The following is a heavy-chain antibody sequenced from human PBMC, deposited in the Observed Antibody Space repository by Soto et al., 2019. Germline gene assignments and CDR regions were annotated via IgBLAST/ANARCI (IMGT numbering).Heavy chain of an antibody. J-gene: IGHJ4*02. CDR2: IKCDGSEK. D-gene: IGHD3-22*01. CDR3: VRGSIGTMIVVVSHFDY. V-gene: IGHV3-7*03. Sequence: GGSLRLSCAASGFTFSSSWMHWVCQAPEKGLEWVADIKCDGSEKYYVDSVKGRLTISRDNAKNSLYLQVNSLRAEDMTVYYCVRGSIGTMIVVVSHFDYWGQGTLVTVSS. CDR1: GFTFSSSW.